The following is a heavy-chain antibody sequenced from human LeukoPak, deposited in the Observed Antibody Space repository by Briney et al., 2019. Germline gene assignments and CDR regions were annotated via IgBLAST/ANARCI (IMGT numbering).Heavy chain of an antibody. CDR2: ISYDGSNE. J-gene: IGHJ4*02. Sequence: GGSLRLSCVASGFTFSSYGMHWVRQAPGKGLEWVAIISYDGSNEYYADSVKGRFTISRDNSKNTLYLQMNSLRAEDTAIYYCAKFHYGSGLFDYWGQGTLVTVSS. CDR3: AKFHYGSGLFDY. V-gene: IGHV3-30*18. D-gene: IGHD3-10*01. CDR1: GFTFSSYG.